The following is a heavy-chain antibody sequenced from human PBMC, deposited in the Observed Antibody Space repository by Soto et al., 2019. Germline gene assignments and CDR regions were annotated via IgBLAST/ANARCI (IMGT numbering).Heavy chain of an antibody. CDR1: GFTFSSYW. CDR3: AIGPHPYYFDY. CDR2: INSDGSST. Sequence: PGGSLRLSCAASGFTFSSYWMHWVRQAPGKGLVWVSRINSDGSSTSYADSVKGRFTISRDNAKNTLYLQMNSLRAEDTAVYYCAIGPHPYYFDYWGQGTLVTVSS. V-gene: IGHV3-74*01. J-gene: IGHJ4*02.